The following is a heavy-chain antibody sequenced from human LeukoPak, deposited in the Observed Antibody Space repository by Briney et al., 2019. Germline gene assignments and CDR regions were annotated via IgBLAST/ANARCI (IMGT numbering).Heavy chain of an antibody. CDR1: GGSISSSSYY. CDR3: ASLYTSYCSSTSCPDVGFDY. Sequence: PSETLSLTCTVSGGSISSSSYYWGWIRQPPGKGLEWIGSVYYSGSTNYNPSLKSRVTISVDTSKNQFSLKLSSVTAADTAVYYCASLYTSYCSSTSCPDVGFDYWGQGTLVTVSS. D-gene: IGHD2-2*01. J-gene: IGHJ4*02. V-gene: IGHV4-39*07. CDR2: VYYSGST.